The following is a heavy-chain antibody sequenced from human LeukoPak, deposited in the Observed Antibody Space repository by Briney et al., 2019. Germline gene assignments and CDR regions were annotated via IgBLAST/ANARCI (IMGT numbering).Heavy chain of an antibody. V-gene: IGHV4-38-2*02. D-gene: IGHD2-8*01. CDR1: GDSISSSYF. CDR2: ISHSENT. J-gene: IGHJ5*02. Sequence: SETLSLTCYVSGDSISSSYFWGWIRQPPGTGLEWIGSISHSENTFYNPSLKSRVTISVDTSKNHFSLNMSAVTAADTAVYYCARARKYNGNPNWIDLWGQGVLVTVSS. CDR3: ARARKYNGNPNWIDL.